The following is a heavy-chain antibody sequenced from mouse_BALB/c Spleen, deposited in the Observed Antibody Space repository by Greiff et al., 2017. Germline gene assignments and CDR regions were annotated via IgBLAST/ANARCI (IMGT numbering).Heavy chain of an antibody. J-gene: IGHJ2*01. CDR2: IDPETGGT. Sequence: VKLQQSGAELVRPGASVTLSCKASGYTFTDYEMHWVKQTPVHGLEWIGAIDPETGGTAYNQKFKGKATLTADKSSSTAYMELRSLTSEDSAVYYCTRLYYFDYWGQGTTLTVSS. CDR1: GYTFTDYE. V-gene: IGHV1-15*01. CDR3: TRLYYFDY.